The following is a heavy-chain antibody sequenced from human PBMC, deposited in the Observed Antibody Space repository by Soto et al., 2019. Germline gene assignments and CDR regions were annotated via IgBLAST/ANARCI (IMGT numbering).Heavy chain of an antibody. Sequence: SQTLSLTCAVSGDSVSSNNIAWNWLRQSPWRGLEWLGRTYYRSKWYNEYAVSVRSRITINLDTSKNQFSLQLNSVTPEDTDVYYCARARWSTFDYWGQGAQVTVSS. D-gene: IGHD2-15*01. J-gene: IGHJ4*02. V-gene: IGHV6-1*01. CDR1: GDSVSSNNIA. CDR3: ARARWSTFDY. CDR2: TYYRSKWYN.